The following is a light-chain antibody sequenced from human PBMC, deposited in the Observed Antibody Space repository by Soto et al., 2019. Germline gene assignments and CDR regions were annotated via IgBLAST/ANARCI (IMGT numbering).Light chain of an antibody. V-gene: IGKV1-9*01. Sequence: DIQLTQSPSFLSASVGDRVTITCRASQGISSFLAWYQQKPGKAPKLLIYAASTLQSGVPSRFSGSGSGTEFTLTVSSLQPEGFAICFFQQLNSYPLTFGGVTKVEI. CDR2: AAS. CDR3: QQLNSYPLT. J-gene: IGKJ4*01. CDR1: QGISSF.